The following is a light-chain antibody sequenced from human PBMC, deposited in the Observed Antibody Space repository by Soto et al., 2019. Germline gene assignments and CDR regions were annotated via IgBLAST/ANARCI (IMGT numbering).Light chain of an antibody. CDR3: QQYYVTPRT. V-gene: IGKV4-1*01. CDR2: WAS. J-gene: IGKJ1*01. Sequence: DIVMTQSPDSLAVSLGERATINCKSSQSVLHSPNNKNYLTWYQQKSGQPPKLLIYWASTRESGVPDRFSGSGSGTDFTLTINNLQAEDVAVYYCQQYYVTPRTFGQGTKVEIK. CDR1: QSVLHSPNNKNY.